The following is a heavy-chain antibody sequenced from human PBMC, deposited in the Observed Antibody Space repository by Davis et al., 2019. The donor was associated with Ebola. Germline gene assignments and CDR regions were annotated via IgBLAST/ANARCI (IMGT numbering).Heavy chain of an antibody. CDR1: GFTFSSYG. CDR2: IWYDGSNK. J-gene: IGHJ4*02. D-gene: IGHD4-17*01. V-gene: IGHV3-33*08. Sequence: GESLKISCAASGFTFSSYGMHWVRQAPGKGLEWVAVIWYDGSNKYYADSVKGRFTISRDNSKNTLYLQMNSLKTEDTAVYYCTSTTDPFDYWGQGTLVTVSS. CDR3: TSTTDPFDY.